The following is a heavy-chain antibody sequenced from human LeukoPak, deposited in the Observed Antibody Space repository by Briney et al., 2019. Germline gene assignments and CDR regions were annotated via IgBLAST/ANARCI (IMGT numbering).Heavy chain of an antibody. V-gene: IGHV1-2*02. CDR3: ARASPDYYDSSGYYGEFDY. J-gene: IGHJ4*02. CDR2: PNSGGR. D-gene: IGHD3-22*01. Sequence: PNSGGRNYAQKFQGRVTMTRDTSISTAYMELSRLRSDDTAVYYCARASPDYYDSSGYYGEFDYWGQGTLVTVSS.